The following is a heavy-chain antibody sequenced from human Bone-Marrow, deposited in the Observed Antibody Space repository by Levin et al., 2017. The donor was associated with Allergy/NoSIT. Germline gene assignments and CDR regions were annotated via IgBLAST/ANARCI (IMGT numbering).Heavy chain of an antibody. Sequence: PSETLSLTCAASGFTFSSHAMSWVRQAPGKGLEWVSDITGSGGSTFYADFVKGRFTISRDNSKNTLLLQMNSLRVEDTAIYYCAKQTWMAATYYFDYWGQGILVTVSS. CDR3: AKQTWMAATYYFDY. CDR2: ITGSGGST. J-gene: IGHJ4*02. CDR1: GFTFSSHA. V-gene: IGHV3-23*01. D-gene: IGHD6-25*01.